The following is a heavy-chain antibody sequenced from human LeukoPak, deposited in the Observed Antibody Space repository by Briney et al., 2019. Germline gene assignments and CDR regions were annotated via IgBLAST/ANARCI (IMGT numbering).Heavy chain of an antibody. Sequence: ASVKVSCKASGYTFTSYHMHWVRQAPGQGLEWMGIINPSGGSTRYAQKFQGRITMTRDTSTSTVYMELSSLRSEDTAVYYCARDSGVWFDPWGQGTLVTVSS. D-gene: IGHD3-10*01. CDR3: ARDSGVWFDP. V-gene: IGHV1-46*01. J-gene: IGHJ5*02. CDR2: INPSGGST. CDR1: GYTFTSYH.